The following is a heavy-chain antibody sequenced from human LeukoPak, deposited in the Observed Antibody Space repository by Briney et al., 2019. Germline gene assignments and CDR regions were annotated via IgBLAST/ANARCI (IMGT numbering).Heavy chain of an antibody. V-gene: IGHV3-30*03. CDR2: ISYDGSNK. J-gene: IGHJ4*02. CDR3: ARGDDTSGYFYCYFDY. D-gene: IGHD3-22*01. CDR1: GFTFSSYS. Sequence: GGSLRLSCAASGFTFSSYSMNWVRQAPGKGLEWVAVISYDGSNKYYADSVKGRFTISRDNSKNTLYLQMNSLRAEDTAVYYCARGDDTSGYFYCYFDYWGQGTLVTVSS.